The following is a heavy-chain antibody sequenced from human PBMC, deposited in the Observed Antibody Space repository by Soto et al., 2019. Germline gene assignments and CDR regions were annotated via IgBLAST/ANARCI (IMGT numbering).Heavy chain of an antibody. CDR2: ISSSSSTI. Sequence: GGSLTLSCAASRFTFGSYSMNWVRQAPGKGLEWVSYISSSSSTIYYADSVKGRFTISRDNAKNSLYLQMNSLRAEDTAVYYCARDRFSMVRGVIMAFDIWGQGTMVTVSS. J-gene: IGHJ3*02. V-gene: IGHV3-48*01. CDR1: RFTFGSYS. CDR3: ARDRFSMVRGVIMAFDI. D-gene: IGHD3-10*01.